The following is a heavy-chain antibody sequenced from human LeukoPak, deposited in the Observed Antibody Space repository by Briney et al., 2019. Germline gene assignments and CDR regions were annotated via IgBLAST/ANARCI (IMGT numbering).Heavy chain of an antibody. J-gene: IGHJ3*02. D-gene: IGHD3-10*01. CDR1: GYSFTSYW. CDR2: VDPSDSYT. V-gene: IGHV5-10-1*01. CDR3: ASLFRDDVFDI. Sequence: PGGSLRLSCKGSGYSFTSYWISWVRQMPGKGLEWMGRVDPSDSYTNYSPSFQGHVSISADKSISNAYLQWRSLKASDTAMYYCASLFRDDVFDIWGQGTMVTVSS.